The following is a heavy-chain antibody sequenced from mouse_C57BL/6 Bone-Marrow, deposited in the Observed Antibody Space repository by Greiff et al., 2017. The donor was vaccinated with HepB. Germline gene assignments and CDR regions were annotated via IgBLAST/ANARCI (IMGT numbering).Heavy chain of an antibody. Sequence: VQVVESGPGLVAPSQSLSITCTVSGFSLTSYGVDWVRQPPGKGLEWLGVIWGGGSTNYNSALMSRLSISKDNSKSQVFLKMNRLQTDDTAMYYCARRNYYGSSHWYFDVWGTGTTVTVSS. V-gene: IGHV2-9*01. CDR2: IWGGGST. CDR3: ARRNYYGSSHWYFDV. D-gene: IGHD1-1*01. J-gene: IGHJ1*03. CDR1: GFSLTSYG.